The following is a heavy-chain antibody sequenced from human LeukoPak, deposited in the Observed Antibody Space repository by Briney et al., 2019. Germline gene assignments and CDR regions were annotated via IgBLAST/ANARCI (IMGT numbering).Heavy chain of an antibody. J-gene: IGHJ5*02. D-gene: IGHD2-15*01. CDR1: GFTFSSYS. CDR2: ISSSSSTI. Sequence: PGGSLRLSCAASGFTFSSYSMNWVRQAPGKGLEWVSYISSSSSTIYYADSVKGRFTISRDNAKNSLYLQMNSLRAEDTAVYYCAKDPAPLYCSGGSCSGYNWFDPWGQGTLVTVSS. V-gene: IGHV3-48*04. CDR3: AKDPAPLYCSGGSCSGYNWFDP.